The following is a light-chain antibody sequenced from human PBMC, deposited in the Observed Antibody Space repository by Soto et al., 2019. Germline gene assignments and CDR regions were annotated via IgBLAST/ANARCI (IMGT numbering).Light chain of an antibody. CDR3: QEYGSSPQT. Sequence: EIVLTQSPGTLSLSPGQRATLSCRASQSVSSSYLAWYQQKPGQAPRLLIYGASSRATGIPDRFSGSGSGTAFTLTISRLEPEDFVVYYCQEYGSSPQTFGQGTKVEIK. CDR1: QSVSSSY. CDR2: GAS. V-gene: IGKV3-20*01. J-gene: IGKJ1*01.